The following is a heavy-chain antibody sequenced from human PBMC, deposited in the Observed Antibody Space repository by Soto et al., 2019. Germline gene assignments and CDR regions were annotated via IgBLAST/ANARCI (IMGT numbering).Heavy chain of an antibody. J-gene: IGHJ4*02. CDR2: IYPGDSNT. V-gene: IGHV5-51*01. D-gene: IGHD2-21*02. Sequence: EVQLVQSGAEVKKPGESLKISCKTSGYSFRSYWIGWVRQMPGKGLEWMGIIYPGDSNTRYSPSFQGQVTISADKSIRTAFQQWSSLKAADSDMYYCARHLHSDAVHISPVSPDSWGQGTLVTVSS. CDR1: GYSFRSYW. CDR3: ARHLHSDAVHISPVSPDS.